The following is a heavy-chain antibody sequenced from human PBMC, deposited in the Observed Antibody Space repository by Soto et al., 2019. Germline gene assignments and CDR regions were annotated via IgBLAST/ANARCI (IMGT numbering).Heavy chain of an antibody. CDR2: VIPIFKST. D-gene: IGHD2-2*02. Sequence: QGQLVQSGAEVKTPGSSLKVSCKVSGSRFSNYVISWVRQAPGHGLEWLGRVIPIFKSTKYAQRFHGRVTITADKSTSTASLELSSLRSDDTAVYYCAREGRGKKAGYNGLVSLGYWGQGTLVTVSS. J-gene: IGHJ4*02. V-gene: IGHV1-69*06. CDR3: AREGRGKKAGYNGLVSLGY. CDR1: GSRFSNYV.